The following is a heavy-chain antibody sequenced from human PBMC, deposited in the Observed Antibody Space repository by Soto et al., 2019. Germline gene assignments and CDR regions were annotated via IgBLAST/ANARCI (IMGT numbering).Heavy chain of an antibody. CDR3: AKIAEAVAGTVYGY. CDR2: IGGSGGST. CDR1: GFTFSNYA. D-gene: IGHD6-19*01. J-gene: IGHJ4*02. V-gene: IGHV3-23*01. Sequence: PGGSLRLSCAASGFTFSNYAMGWVRQAPGKGLEWVSAIGGSGGSTYYADSVKGRFTISRDNSRNTLYLQMNTLRADDTALYYCAKIAEAVAGTVYGYWGQGTLVTVSS.